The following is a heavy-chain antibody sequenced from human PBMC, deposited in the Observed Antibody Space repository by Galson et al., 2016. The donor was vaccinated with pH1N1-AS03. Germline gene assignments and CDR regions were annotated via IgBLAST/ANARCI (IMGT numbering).Heavy chain of an antibody. J-gene: IGHJ4*02. CDR3: TSGMVELDY. CDR1: GFRFIDYW. CDR2: TDQDGSEK. D-gene: IGHD3-10*01. V-gene: IGHV3-7*01. Sequence: SLRLSCAASGFRFIDYWMTWVRQAPGEGLEWVANTDQDGSEKYYMDSVEGRFTISRDNAKNSLSLQMNSLRSEDTAVYYCTSGMVELDYWGQGTLVTVSS.